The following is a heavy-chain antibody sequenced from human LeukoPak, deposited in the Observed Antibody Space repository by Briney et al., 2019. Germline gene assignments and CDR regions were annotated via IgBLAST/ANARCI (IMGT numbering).Heavy chain of an antibody. Sequence: PWASVKVSCKASGYTFTSYDINWVRQATGQGLEWMGWMNPNSGNTGYAQKFQGRVTMTRNTSISTAFMELSSLRSEDTAVYYCARVIPSSIAARPIDYWGQGTLVTVSS. CDR1: GYTFTSYD. V-gene: IGHV1-8*01. CDR3: ARVIPSSIAARPIDY. CDR2: MNPNSGNT. J-gene: IGHJ4*02. D-gene: IGHD6-6*01.